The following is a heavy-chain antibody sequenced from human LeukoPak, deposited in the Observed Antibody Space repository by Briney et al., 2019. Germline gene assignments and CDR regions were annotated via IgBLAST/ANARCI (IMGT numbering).Heavy chain of an antibody. CDR2: IYYSGST. CDR1: GGSISSSSYY. Sequence: PSETLSLTCTVSGGSISSSSYYWGWIRHPPGKGLEWLGSIYYSGSTYYNPSLKSRVTISVDTSKNQFSLKLSSVTAADTAVYYCARERVSIAARPGFDDYWGQGTLVTVSS. D-gene: IGHD6-6*01. J-gene: IGHJ4*02. CDR3: ARERVSIAARPGFDDY. V-gene: IGHV4-39*02.